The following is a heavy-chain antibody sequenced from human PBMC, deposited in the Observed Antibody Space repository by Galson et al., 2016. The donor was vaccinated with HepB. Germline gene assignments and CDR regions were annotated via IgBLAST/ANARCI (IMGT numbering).Heavy chain of an antibody. D-gene: IGHD5/OR15-5a*01. CDR2: ISYSGNT. V-gene: IGHV4-39*01. Sequence: SETLSLTCTVSGGSISSRDYFWGWLRQPPGKRLEWIASISYSGNTYYSPSLNTRVTISVDTTNNQFSLSLRFLTTADTGIYFCARRSRIGWFDPWGQGILVTVSS. CDR1: GGSISSRDYF. J-gene: IGHJ5*02. CDR3: ARRSRIGWFDP.